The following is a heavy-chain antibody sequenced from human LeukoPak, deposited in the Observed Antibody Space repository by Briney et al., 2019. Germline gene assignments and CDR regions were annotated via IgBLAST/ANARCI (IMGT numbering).Heavy chain of an antibody. CDR2: ISGSGGST. CDR1: GFTFSSYA. D-gene: IGHD3-22*01. CDR3: ANQYYYDSSGYHHFDY. V-gene: IGHV3-23*01. Sequence: GGSLRLSCAASGFTFSSYAMSWVRQAPGKGLEWVSAISGSGGSTYYADSVKGRFTISRDNSKNTLYLQMNSLRAEDTAVYYCANQYYYDSSGYHHFDYWGQGTLVTVSS. J-gene: IGHJ4*02.